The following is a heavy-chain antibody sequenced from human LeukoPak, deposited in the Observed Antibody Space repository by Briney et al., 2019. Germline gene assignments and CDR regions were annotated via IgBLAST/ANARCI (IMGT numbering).Heavy chain of an antibody. V-gene: IGHV4-59*05. Sequence: SETLSLTCAVYGGSFSGYYWSWIRQPPGKGLEWIGSIYYSGSTYYNASLKSRVTISLDTSRNQVSLKLNSVTATDTAVYYCAKSGGYGLIDYWGQGTLVSVSS. D-gene: IGHD1-26*01. J-gene: IGHJ4*01. CDR2: IYYSGST. CDR3: AKSGGYGLIDY. CDR1: GGSFSGYY.